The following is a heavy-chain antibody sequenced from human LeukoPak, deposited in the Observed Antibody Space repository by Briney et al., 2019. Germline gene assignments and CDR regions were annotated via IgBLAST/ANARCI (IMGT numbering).Heavy chain of an antibody. CDR1: GFTFRSYS. V-gene: IGHV3-21*01. CDR2: INSDSNYI. CDR3: AKDRDYYVSGSHSSYTGFDS. J-gene: IGHJ4*02. D-gene: IGHD3-10*01. Sequence: ESGGSLRFSCAASGFTFRSYSMNWVRQAPGKGLEWVSSINSDSNYIYYADSVQGRFTISRDNAKNSLYLQMNSLRAEDTAVYYCAKDRDYYVSGSHSSYTGFDSWGQGTLVPVSS.